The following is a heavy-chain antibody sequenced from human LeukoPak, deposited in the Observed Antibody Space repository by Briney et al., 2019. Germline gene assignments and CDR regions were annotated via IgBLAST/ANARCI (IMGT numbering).Heavy chain of an antibody. CDR2: ISSSSTYM. J-gene: IGHJ6*02. V-gene: IGHV3-21*01. CDR1: EFTFSSYS. D-gene: IGHD1-26*01. CDR3: ARDRSGSYPETYGMDV. Sequence: SGGSLRLSCAASEFTFSSYSMNWVRQAPGKGLEWVSSISSSSTYMFYGDSMKGRFTISRDNAKSSLYLQMNSLRAEDTAVYYCARDRSGSYPETYGMDVWGQGTTVTVSS.